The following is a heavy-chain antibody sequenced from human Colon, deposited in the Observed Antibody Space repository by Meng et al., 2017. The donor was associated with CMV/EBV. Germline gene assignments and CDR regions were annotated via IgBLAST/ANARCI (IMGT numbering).Heavy chain of an antibody. Sequence: WAACGFNMGEYARDWGRQAPGKGLEWVSVISASGMITFYAESVKGRFTIGRDISKNTVYLHMNSLRAADTAVYYCARAPTRTYYFEYWGQGSLVTVSS. CDR1: GFNMGEYA. V-gene: IGHV3-23*01. CDR3: ARAPTRTYYFEY. D-gene: IGHD5-24*01. J-gene: IGHJ4*02. CDR2: ISASGMIT.